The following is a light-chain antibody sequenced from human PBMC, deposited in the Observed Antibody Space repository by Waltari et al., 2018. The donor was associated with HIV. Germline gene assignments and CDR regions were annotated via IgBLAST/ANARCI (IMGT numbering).Light chain of an antibody. CDR1: QGISSY. V-gene: IGKV1-9*01. CDR3: QQLNSYRT. J-gene: IGKJ1*01. CDR2: AAS. Sequence: DIPLTQSPSFPSASVGDRVTITCRASQGISSYLAWYQQKPGKAPKLLIYAASTLQSGVPSRFSGSGSGTEFTLTISSLQPEDFATYYCQQLNSYRTFGQGTKVEIK.